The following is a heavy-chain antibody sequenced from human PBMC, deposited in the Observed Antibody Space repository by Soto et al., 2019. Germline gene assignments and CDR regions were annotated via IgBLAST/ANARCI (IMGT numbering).Heavy chain of an antibody. J-gene: IGHJ6*02. CDR1: GYTFTSYD. CDR3: AIGIWIWFGKLSMEDYYYGMDV. D-gene: IGHD3-10*01. Sequence: GASVKVSCKASGYTFTSYDINWVRQATGQGLEWMGWMNPNSGNTGYAQKFQGRVTMTRNTSISTAYMELSSLRSEDTAVYYCAIGIWIWFGKLSMEDYYYGMDVWGQGTTVTVSS. CDR2: MNPNSGNT. V-gene: IGHV1-8*01.